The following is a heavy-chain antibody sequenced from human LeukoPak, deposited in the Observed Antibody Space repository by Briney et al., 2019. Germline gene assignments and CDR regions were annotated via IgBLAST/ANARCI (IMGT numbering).Heavy chain of an antibody. Sequence: GGSLRLSCAASGFTFSSYSTNWVRQAPGKGLEWVSYISSSGSTIYYADSVKGRFTISRDNAKNSLYLQMNSLRAEDTAVYYCARDRPSMVRGVRGYGMDVWGQGTTVTVSS. D-gene: IGHD3-10*01. J-gene: IGHJ6*02. CDR3: ARDRPSMVRGVRGYGMDV. CDR1: GFTFSSYS. V-gene: IGHV3-48*04. CDR2: ISSSGSTI.